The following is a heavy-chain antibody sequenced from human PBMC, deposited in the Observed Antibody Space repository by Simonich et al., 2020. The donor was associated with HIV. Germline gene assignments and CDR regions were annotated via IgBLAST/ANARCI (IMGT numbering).Heavy chain of an antibody. Sequence: FTSYGISWLRQAPGQGLEWMGWIRVDNGDTNYAQKLQGRVTMTTDTSTTTAYMELRSLRSDDTAVYYCARVGHRLNIAATGLNWFDPWGQGTLVTVSSGWTICHCDYYYDYGMDVWGQGTTVTVSS. CDR3: ARVGHRLNIAATGLNWFDPWGQGTLVTVSSGWTICHCDYYYDYGMDV. J-gene: IGHJ6*02. CDR2: IRVDNGDT. V-gene: IGHV1-18*01. D-gene: IGHD6-13*01. CDR1: FTSYG.